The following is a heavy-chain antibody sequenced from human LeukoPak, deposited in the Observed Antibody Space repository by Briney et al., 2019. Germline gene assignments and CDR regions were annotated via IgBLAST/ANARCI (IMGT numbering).Heavy chain of an antibody. J-gene: IGHJ4*02. V-gene: IGHV1-69*01. CDR2: IIPIFGTA. D-gene: IGHD1-26*01. CDR1: GGTFSSYA. Sequence: ASVKVSCKASGGTFSSYAISWVRQAPGQGLEWMGGIIPIFGTANYAQKFQGRVTITADESTSTAYMELSSLRAEDTALYYCAKDRWGSGSYNDYWGQGTLVTVSS. CDR3: AKDRWGSGSYNDY.